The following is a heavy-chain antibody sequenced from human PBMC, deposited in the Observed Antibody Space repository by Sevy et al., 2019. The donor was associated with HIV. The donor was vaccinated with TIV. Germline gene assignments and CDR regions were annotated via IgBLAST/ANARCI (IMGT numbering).Heavy chain of an antibody. CDR3: ARGGDVNDRSAKRDFDY. Sequence: GGSLRLSCAASGFTFSNYGMHWVHQAPGKGLEWVAVIWNDGSNKYYADSVKGRFTISRDNSKNTLYLQMNSLRVEDTAVYFCARGGDVNDRSAKRDFDYWGQGTLVTVSS. D-gene: IGHD3-22*01. V-gene: IGHV3-33*01. J-gene: IGHJ4*02. CDR1: GFTFSNYG. CDR2: IWNDGSNK.